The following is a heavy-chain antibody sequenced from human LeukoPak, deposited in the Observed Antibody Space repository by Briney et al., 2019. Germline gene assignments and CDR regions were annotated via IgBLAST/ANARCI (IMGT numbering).Heavy chain of an antibody. Sequence: PSETLSLTCTVSGGSISTSSYYWGWIRQSPGKGLEWIGSVLYIGTTYYNPSLTSRVTIFVDTSKNQFSLRLGSMTAADTAVYYCARQISSAWGLFDYWGQGALVTVSS. J-gene: IGHJ4*02. CDR2: VLYIGTT. V-gene: IGHV4-39*01. D-gene: IGHD3-22*01. CDR3: ARQISSAWGLFDY. CDR1: GGSISTSSYY.